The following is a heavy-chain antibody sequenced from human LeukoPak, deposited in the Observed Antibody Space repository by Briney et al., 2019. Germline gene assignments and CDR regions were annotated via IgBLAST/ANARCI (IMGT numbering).Heavy chain of an antibody. CDR3: AREYTVTTYYFDY. CDR2: ISTSSSYI. J-gene: IGHJ4*02. CDR1: GFSFSRYN. Sequence: PGESLRLSCAGSGFSFSRYNMNWVRQAPGKGLEWVASISTSSSYIYYADSLKGRFTISRDNARKSLFLQMDSLRAEDTAVYYCAREYTVTTYYFDYWGQGTLVTVSS. D-gene: IGHD4-17*01. V-gene: IGHV3-21*04.